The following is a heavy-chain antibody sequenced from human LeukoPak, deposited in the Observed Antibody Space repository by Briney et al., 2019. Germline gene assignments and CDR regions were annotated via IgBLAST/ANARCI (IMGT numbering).Heavy chain of an antibody. CDR1: GYTFTSYY. V-gene: IGHV1-46*01. CDR3: ARDPSFLAVAGQYNWFDP. CDR2: INPSGGST. Sequence: ASVKVSCKAFGYTFTSYYMHWVRQAPGQGLEWMGIINPSGGSTSYAQKFQGRVTMTRDTSTSTVYMELSSLRSEDTAVYYCARDPSFLAVAGQYNWFDPWGQGTLVTVSS. J-gene: IGHJ5*02. D-gene: IGHD6-19*01.